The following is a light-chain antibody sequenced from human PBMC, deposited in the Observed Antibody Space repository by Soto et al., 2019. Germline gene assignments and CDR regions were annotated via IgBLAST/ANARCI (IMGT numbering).Light chain of an antibody. J-gene: IGKJ1*01. Sequence: QMTQSPSTLSASVGDRVTITCRASQSIRSWLAWYQQRPGQAPKVLIYAASNLEFGVPSRFSGSGFGAEFTLTISILQPDDFASYYCQQYNSVPWTFGRGTKVEIK. CDR3: QQYNSVPWT. CDR1: QSIRSW. CDR2: AAS. V-gene: IGKV1-5*01.